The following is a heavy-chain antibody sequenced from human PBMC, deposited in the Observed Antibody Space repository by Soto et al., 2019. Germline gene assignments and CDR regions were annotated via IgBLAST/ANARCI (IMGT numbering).Heavy chain of an antibody. CDR3: ARDGRYSSSHRFYCGMDV. V-gene: IGHV4-31*03. Sequence: SETLSLTCTVSGGSISSGGYYWSWIRQHPGKGLEWIGYIYYSGSTYYNPSLKSRVTISVDTSKNQFSLKLSSVTAADTAVYYCARDGRYSSSHRFYCGMDVWGQGTTVTVYS. CDR1: GGSISSGGYY. CDR2: IYYSGST. J-gene: IGHJ6*02. D-gene: IGHD6-6*01.